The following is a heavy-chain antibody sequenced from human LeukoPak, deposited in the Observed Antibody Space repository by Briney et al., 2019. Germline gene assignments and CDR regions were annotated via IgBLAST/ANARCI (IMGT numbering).Heavy chain of an antibody. Sequence: PGGSLRLSCAASGFTFSSYSMNWVRQAPGKGLEWVSYISSSSSTIYYADSVKGRFTISRDNAKNSLYLQMNSLRAEDTAVYYCARGNVLPWMGFDPWGQGTLVTVSS. CDR1: GFTFSSYS. CDR2: ISSSSSTI. CDR3: ARGNVLPWMGFDP. D-gene: IGHD3-10*01. V-gene: IGHV3-48*01. J-gene: IGHJ5*02.